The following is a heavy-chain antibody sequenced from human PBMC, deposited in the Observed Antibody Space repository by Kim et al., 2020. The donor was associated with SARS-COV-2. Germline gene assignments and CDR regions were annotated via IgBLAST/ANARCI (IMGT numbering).Heavy chain of an antibody. CDR1: GFTFSDYY. D-gene: IGHD5-12*01. V-gene: IGHV3-11*01. CDR2: ISSSGSTI. Sequence: GGSLRLSCAASGFTFSDYYMSWIRQAPGKGLEWVSYISSSGSTIYYADSVKGRFTISRDNAKNSLYLQMNSLRAEDTAVYYCARDTVDIVATMSSKIKGGVEMAPQLSYWGQGTLVTVSS. CDR3: ARDTVDIVATMSSKIKGGVEMAPQLSY. J-gene: IGHJ4*02.